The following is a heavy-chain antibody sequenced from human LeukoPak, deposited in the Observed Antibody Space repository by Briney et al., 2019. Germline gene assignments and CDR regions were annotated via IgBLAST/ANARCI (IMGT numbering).Heavy chain of an antibody. Sequence: PGGSLRLSCAASGFTFSDYGIHWVRQAPGKGLEWVTVISSDGSNTYYADSVKGRFSVSRDNSKNTLYLQMNSLRTEDTAVYYCSCFSYWGQGTPVTVSS. CDR3: SCFSY. D-gene: IGHD3-3*01. V-gene: IGHV3-30*03. CDR1: GFTFSDYG. CDR2: ISSDGSNT. J-gene: IGHJ4*02.